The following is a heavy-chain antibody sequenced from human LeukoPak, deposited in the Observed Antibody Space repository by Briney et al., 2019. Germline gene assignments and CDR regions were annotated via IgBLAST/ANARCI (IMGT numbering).Heavy chain of an antibody. CDR3: TTYPDNSGYSDY. CDR2: INQDGSLK. J-gene: IGHJ4*02. V-gene: IGHV3-7*01. D-gene: IGHD3-22*01. CDR1: GFTFSSYW. Sequence: GGALRLSCVTSGFTFSSYWLELVRQAPGKGLEWVANINQDGSLKNYVDSVKGRFTISRDNDKNSLYLQMSSLRDEDTAVYYCTTYPDNSGYSDYWGQGTLLTVSS.